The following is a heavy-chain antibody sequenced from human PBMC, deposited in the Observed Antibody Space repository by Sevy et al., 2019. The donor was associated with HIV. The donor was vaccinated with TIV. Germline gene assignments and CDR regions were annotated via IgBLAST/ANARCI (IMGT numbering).Heavy chain of an antibody. D-gene: IGHD3-9*01. J-gene: IGHJ4*02. CDR2: INHSGST. Sequence: SETLSLTCAVYGGSFSGYYWSWIRQPPGKGLEWIGEINHSGSTNYNPSLKSRVTISVDTSKNQFSLKLSSVTAADTAVYYCARALADYDILTGYYRGAYYFNYWGQGTLVTVSS. V-gene: IGHV4-34*01. CDR1: GGSFSGYY. CDR3: ARALADYDILTGYYRGAYYFNY.